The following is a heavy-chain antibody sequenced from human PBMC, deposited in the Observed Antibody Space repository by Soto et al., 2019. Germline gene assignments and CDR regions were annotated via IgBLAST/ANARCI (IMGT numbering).Heavy chain of an antibody. CDR2: MNPNSGNT. CDR3: ARGNYCSGGSCYVYAFDI. D-gene: IGHD2-15*01. Sequence: ASVKVSCKASGYTFTSYDINWVRQATGQGLEWMGWMNPNSGNTGYAQKFQGRVTMTRNTSISTAYMELSSLRSEDTAVYYCARGNYCSGGSCYVYAFDIWGQGTMVTVS. CDR1: GYTFTSYD. V-gene: IGHV1-8*01. J-gene: IGHJ3*02.